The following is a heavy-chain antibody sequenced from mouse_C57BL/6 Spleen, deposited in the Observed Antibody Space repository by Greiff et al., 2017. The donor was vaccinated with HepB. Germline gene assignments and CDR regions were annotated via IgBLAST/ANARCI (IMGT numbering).Heavy chain of an antibody. J-gene: IGHJ3*01. CDR2: IDPSDSYT. V-gene: IGHV1-50*01. D-gene: IGHD2-4*01. Sequence: VQLQQPGAELVKPGASVKLSCKASGYTFTSYWMQWVKQRPGQGLEWIGEIDPSDSYTNYNQKFKGKATLTVDTSSSTAYMQLSSLTSEDSAVYYCARAAGLRQAWFAYWGQGTLVTVSA. CDR1: GYTFTSYW. CDR3: ARAAGLRQAWFAY.